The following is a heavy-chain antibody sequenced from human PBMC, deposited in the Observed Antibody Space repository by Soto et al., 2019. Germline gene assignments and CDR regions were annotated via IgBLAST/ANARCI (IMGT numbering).Heavy chain of an antibody. CDR3: AKDKYGGATYLDF. CDR2: ISFDGNDK. V-gene: IGHV3-30*18. D-gene: IGHD1-26*01. Sequence: QVQLVESGGGVVQPGRSLRLSCSTSGFTFSNYGMHWVRQAPGKGLEWVAVISFDGNDKYYADSVKGRFTISRDNSKHTLYLHMTSLRAEDPAMYSCAKDKYGGATYLDFWGQGTLVTVSS. J-gene: IGHJ4*02. CDR1: GFTFSNYG.